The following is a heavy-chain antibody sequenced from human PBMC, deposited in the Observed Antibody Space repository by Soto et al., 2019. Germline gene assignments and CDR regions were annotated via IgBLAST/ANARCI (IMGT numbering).Heavy chain of an antibody. J-gene: IGHJ4*02. CDR3: ARTSVTWGSRGLVDS. CDR1: GFSLSTSGVG. CDR2: LYWDDDK. V-gene: IGHV2-5*02. D-gene: IGHD7-27*01. Sequence: QITLKESGPTLVKPTQTLTLTCTFSGFSLSTSGVGVGWIRQPPGKALEWLAFLYWDDDKRYSPSLKSRLTTTPDPSKTQVPLTMTTMAPVDTATYSCARTSVTWGSRGLVDSWGQGTLVTVAS.